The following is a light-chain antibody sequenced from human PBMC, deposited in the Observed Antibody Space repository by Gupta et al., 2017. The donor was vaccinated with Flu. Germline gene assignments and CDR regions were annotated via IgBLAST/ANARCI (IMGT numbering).Light chain of an antibody. CDR3: ETWDNDLSVVL. V-gene: IGLV1-51*02. CDR1: TSNIGNNY. CDR2: EIR. J-gene: IGLJ3*02. Sequence: VTISCSGSTSNIGNNYVSWYQQLPGTAPKLLIYEIRKRPSGIPDRFSGSKSGTSATLDITGLQTADEADYFCETWDNDLSVVLFGGGTKVTVL.